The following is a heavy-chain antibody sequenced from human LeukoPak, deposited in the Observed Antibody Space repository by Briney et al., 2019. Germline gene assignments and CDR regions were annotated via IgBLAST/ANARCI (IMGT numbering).Heavy chain of an antibody. CDR1: GYSISSGYY. V-gene: IGHV4-61*01. Sequence: SETLSLTCTVSGYSISSGYYWGWIRQPPGGGLEWIGYIYDTGRTNYNPSLKSRVTISLDRSNKQFSLRLTDVTAADTAVYYCARDLVTPNWFDPWGQGTLVTVSS. CDR3: ARDLVTPNWFDP. D-gene: IGHD1-26*01. J-gene: IGHJ5*02. CDR2: IYDTGRT.